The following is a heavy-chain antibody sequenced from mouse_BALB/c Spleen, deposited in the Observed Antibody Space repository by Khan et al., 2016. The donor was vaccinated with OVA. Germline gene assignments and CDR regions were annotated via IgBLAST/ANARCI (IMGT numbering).Heavy chain of an antibody. V-gene: IGHV3-2*02. Sequence: EVQLQESGPGLVKPSLSLSLTCTVTGYSITSDYAWNWIRQFPGHKLEWMGYISYSGRTSYTPSLKSRISITRATSKNQFFLQLHSVTTADTATYFCVRGRAYWGQGTLVTVSA. CDR1: GYSITSDYA. D-gene: IGHD3-3*01. CDR2: ISYSGRT. CDR3: VRGRAY. J-gene: IGHJ3*01.